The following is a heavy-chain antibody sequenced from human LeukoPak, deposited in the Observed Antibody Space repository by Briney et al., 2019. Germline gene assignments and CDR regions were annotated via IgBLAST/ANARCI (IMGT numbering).Heavy chain of an antibody. V-gene: IGHV3-48*03. D-gene: IGHD6-25*01. CDR3: ARGGDGEYFQH. CDR2: ISSSGSTI. Sequence: GGSLRLSCAASGFTFSSYEMNWVRQAPGKGLEWVSYISSSGSTIYYADSVKGRFTISRDNAKNSLYLQMNSLRAEDTAVYYCARGGDGEYFQHWGQGTLVTVSS. CDR1: GFTFSSYE. J-gene: IGHJ1*01.